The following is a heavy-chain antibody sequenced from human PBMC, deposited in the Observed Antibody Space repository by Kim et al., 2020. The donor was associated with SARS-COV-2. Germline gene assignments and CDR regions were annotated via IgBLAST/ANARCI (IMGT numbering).Heavy chain of an antibody. Sequence: GGSLRLSCAASGFNFGDYAMHWVRQGPGKGLEWVSSISWKSHTIGYADSVKGRFTISRDNDKNSLYLQMSSLRLEDTALYYCASFNQMSGPMEDYWGQGTLVTVSS. CDR1: GFNFGDYA. D-gene: IGHD1-1*01. CDR3: ASFNQMSGPMEDY. V-gene: IGHV3-9*01. CDR2: ISWKSHTI. J-gene: IGHJ4*02.